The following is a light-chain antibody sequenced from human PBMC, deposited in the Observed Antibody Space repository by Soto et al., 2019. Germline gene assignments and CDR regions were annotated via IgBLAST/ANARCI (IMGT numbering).Light chain of an antibody. CDR3: CSYAASSTYYV. J-gene: IGLJ1*01. V-gene: IGLV2-23*01. CDR1: SSDVGSHNL. Sequence: QSALTQPASVSGSPGQSIAISCTGTSSDVGSHNLVSWYQQHPDKAPKLMIYEDSKRPSGVSNRFSGSKSGNTASLTISGLQAEDEADYYCCSYAASSTYYVFGTGTKLTVL. CDR2: EDS.